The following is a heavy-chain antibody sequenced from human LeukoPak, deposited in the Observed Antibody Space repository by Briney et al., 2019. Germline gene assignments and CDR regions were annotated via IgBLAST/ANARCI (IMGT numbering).Heavy chain of an antibody. D-gene: IGHD3-9*01. V-gene: IGHV3-23*01. CDR2: MGGSGGGS. Sequence: GGSLRLSCTASGFSFNDYVMSWVRQAPGKGLEWVSAMGGSGGGSHYADSAKGRFTVSRDASRNTLYLQMTSLRAEDTAVYYCAKPASQYDILTGYYQYFDSWGQGTLVTV. CDR1: GFSFNDYV. CDR3: AKPASQYDILTGYYQYFDS. J-gene: IGHJ4*02.